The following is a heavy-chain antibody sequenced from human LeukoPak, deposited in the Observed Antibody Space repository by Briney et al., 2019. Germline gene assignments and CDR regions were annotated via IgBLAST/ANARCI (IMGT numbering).Heavy chain of an antibody. CDR3: ARGGRYNAVDY. Sequence: SETLSLTCAVYGGSFSGYYWSWIRRPPGKGLEWIGEINHSGSTNYNPSLKSRVTISVDTSKNQFSLKLSSVTAADTAVYYCARGGRYNAVDYWGQGTLVTVSS. CDR2: INHSGST. J-gene: IGHJ4*02. D-gene: IGHD1-14*01. V-gene: IGHV4-34*01. CDR1: GGSFSGYY.